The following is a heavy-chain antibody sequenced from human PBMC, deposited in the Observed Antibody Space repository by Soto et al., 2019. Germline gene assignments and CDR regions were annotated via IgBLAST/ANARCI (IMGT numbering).Heavy chain of an antibody. CDR3: ARSIAVDGTRFDY. D-gene: IGHD6-19*01. V-gene: IGHV3-30-3*01. Sequence: QVQLVESGGGVVQPGRSLRRSCAASGFTFSSYAMHWVRQAPGKGLEWVAVISYDGSNKYYADSVKGRFTISRDNSKSTLYLQMYSLRAEDTAVYYCARSIAVDGTRFDYWGQRTLVAVST. CDR2: ISYDGSNK. J-gene: IGHJ4*02. CDR1: GFTFSSYA.